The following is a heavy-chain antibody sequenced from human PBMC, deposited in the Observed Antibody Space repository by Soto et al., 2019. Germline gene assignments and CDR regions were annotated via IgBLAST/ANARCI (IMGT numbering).Heavy chain of an antibody. CDR1: GDSISSYY. CDR2: IYHSGST. D-gene: IGHD3-10*01. V-gene: IGHV4-30-2*01. J-gene: IGHJ6*02. Sequence: LSLTCTVSGDSISSYYWSWIRQPPGKGLEWIGYIYHSGSTYYNPSLKSRVTISVDRSKNQFSLKLSSVTAADTAVYYCARGADYGSGSYYLHYYYGMDVWGQGTTVTVSS. CDR3: ARGADYGSGSYYLHYYYGMDV.